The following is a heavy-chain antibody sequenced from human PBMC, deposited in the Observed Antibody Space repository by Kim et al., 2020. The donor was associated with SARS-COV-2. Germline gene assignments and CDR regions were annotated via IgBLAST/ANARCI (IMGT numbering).Heavy chain of an antibody. CDR3: ARTGYSSGRDPPGWFDP. Sequence: GGSLRLSCAASGFTFSSYGMHWVRQAPGKGLEWVAVISYDGSNKYYADSVKGRFTISRDNSKNTLYLQMNSLRAEDTAVYYCARTGYSSGRDPPGWFDPWGQGTLVTVSS. V-gene: IGHV3-33*05. D-gene: IGHD6-19*01. J-gene: IGHJ5*02. CDR2: ISYDGSNK. CDR1: GFTFSSYG.